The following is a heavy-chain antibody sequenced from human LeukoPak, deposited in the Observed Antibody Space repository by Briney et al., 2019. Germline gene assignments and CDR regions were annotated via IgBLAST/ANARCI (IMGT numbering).Heavy chain of an antibody. CDR2: INHSGST. CDR1: GGSFSGYY. Sequence: SETLSLTCAVYGGSFSGYYWSWIRQPPGKGLEWIGEINHSGSTNYNPSLKSRVTISVDTSKNQFSLKLSSVTAADTAVYYCARGGYDHPWADAFDIWGQGTMVTVSS. CDR3: ARGGYDHPWADAFDI. V-gene: IGHV4-34*01. D-gene: IGHD5-12*01. J-gene: IGHJ3*02.